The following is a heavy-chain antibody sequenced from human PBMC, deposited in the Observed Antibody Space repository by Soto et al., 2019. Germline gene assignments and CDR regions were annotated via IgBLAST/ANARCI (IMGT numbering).Heavy chain of an antibody. V-gene: IGHV4-59*01. CDR1: GGYISSYY. CDR3: ARGGFGAHFDY. Sequence: QVQLQESGPGLVKPSETLSLTCTVSGGYISSYYWSWDRQPPGKGLEWIGYIYYIGSTNYNPSLKSRVTISVDTAKNQFTLNLSSATAADTAVYYCARGGFGAHFDYWGQGTLVTVSS. J-gene: IGHJ4*02. D-gene: IGHD3-10*01. CDR2: IYYIGST.